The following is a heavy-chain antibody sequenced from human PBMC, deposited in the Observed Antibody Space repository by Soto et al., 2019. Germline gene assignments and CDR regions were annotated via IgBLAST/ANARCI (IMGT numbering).Heavy chain of an antibody. CDR2: INHRGST. D-gene: IGHD2-2*01. J-gene: IGHJ5*02. Sequence: QVQLQQWGAGLLKPSETLSLTCVVYGGSFSGYYWSWIRQSPGKGLEWIGGINHRGSTNYNPSLASRVTISVDPSKNQFSLKVPSVTAADTAMYYCARDGFCTSTTCRVGNWFDPWGQGTLVTVSS. CDR1: GGSFSGYY. V-gene: IGHV4-34*01. CDR3: ARDGFCTSTTCRVGNWFDP.